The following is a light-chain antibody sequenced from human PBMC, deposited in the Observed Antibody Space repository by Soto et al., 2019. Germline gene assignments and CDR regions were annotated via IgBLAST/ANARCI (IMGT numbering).Light chain of an antibody. CDR1: HSINNY. CDR3: QQSYSTLGP. CDR2: AAS. Sequence: IQMTQSPSSLSASVGDRVIITCRSDHSINNYLNWYQQRPGKVPKRLIYAASTLRSGVPSRCRGRGSGRVCTLTINSLQPEDFVTYYCQQSYSTLGPFCRGIRVEI. J-gene: IGKJ2*01. V-gene: IGKV1-39*01.